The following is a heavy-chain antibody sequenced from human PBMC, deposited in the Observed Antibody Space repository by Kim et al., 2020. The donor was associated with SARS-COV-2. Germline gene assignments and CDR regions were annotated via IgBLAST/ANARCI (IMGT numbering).Heavy chain of an antibody. CDR2: INSDGSST. Sequence: GGSLRLSCAVSGFTFSSYWMHWVRQAPGKGLVWVSRINSDGSSTSYADSVKGRFTISRDNAKNALYLQMNSLRAEDTAVYYCARSYYYGSGSSYYYYYGMDVWGQGTTVTVSS. CDR1: GFTFSSYW. V-gene: IGHV3-74*01. J-gene: IGHJ6*02. CDR3: ARSYYYGSGSSYYYYYGMDV. D-gene: IGHD3-10*01.